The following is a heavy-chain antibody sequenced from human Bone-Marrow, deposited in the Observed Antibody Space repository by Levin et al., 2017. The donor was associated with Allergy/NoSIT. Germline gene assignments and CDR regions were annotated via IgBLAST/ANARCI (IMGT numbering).Heavy chain of an antibody. CDR3: AKGGWCDC. Sequence: PGGSLRLSCAASRFTFSKYAMNWVRQAPGKGLEWVSFVSESGATTNYADSVKGRFTISRDNSKNTLYLQMNSLRVEDTALYYCAKGGWCDCWGQGTLVTVSS. CDR2: VSESGATT. J-gene: IGHJ4*02. CDR1: RFTFSKYA. V-gene: IGHV3-23*01. D-gene: IGHD2-8*01.